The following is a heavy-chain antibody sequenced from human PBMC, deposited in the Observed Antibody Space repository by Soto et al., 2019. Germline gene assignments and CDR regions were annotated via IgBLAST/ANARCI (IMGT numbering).Heavy chain of an antibody. V-gene: IGHV4-59*01. CDR3: ARDSGGDYYYGMDA. Sequence: SETLSLTCTVSGGSISSYYWSWIRQPPGKGLEWIGYIYYSGSTNYNPSLKSRVTISVDTSKNQFSLKLSSVTAADTAVYYCARDSGGDYYYGMDAWGQGTTVTVSS. CDR1: GGSISSYY. CDR2: IYYSGST. J-gene: IGHJ6*02. D-gene: IGHD2-15*01.